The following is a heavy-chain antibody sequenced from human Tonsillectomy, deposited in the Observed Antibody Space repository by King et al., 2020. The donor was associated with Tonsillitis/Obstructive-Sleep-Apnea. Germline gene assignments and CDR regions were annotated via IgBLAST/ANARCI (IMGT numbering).Heavy chain of an antibody. J-gene: IGHJ5*02. CDR3: ARARRTTVTPWFDA. V-gene: IGHV3-33*01. CDR1: GFTFSSYG. D-gene: IGHD4-17*01. Sequence: VQLVESGGGVVQPGRSLRLSCAASGFTFSSYGMHWVRQAPGQGLEWVAVIWYDGSNKNYADSVKGRFTISGDNSKNTRYLQMNSLIAEDTAVYYGARARRTTVTPWFDAWGQGTLVTVSS. CDR2: IWYDGSNK.